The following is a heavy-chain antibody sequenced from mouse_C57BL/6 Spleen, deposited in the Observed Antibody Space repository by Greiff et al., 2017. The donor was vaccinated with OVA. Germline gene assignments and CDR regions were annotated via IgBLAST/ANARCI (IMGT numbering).Heavy chain of an antibody. CDR3: ARKVSLYAMDY. V-gene: IGHV8-8*01. CDR1: GFSLSTYGMG. J-gene: IGHJ4*01. D-gene: IGHD6-2*01. CDR2: IWWDDDK. Sequence: QVTLKVSGPGILQPSQSLSLTCSFSGFSLSTYGMGVGWLSQPPGQGLEWLAHIWWDDDKYYNPALKSQLTISKETSKNQVFLKIANVDTADTATYYCARKVSLYAMDYWGQGTSVTVSS.